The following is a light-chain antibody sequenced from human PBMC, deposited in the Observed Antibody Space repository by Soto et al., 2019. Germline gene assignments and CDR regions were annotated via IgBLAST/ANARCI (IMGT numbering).Light chain of an antibody. CDR1: SSNIGAAYD. CDR2: GNN. CDR3: QSYDSSLSGWV. Sequence: QSVLTQSPSVSGAAGQKVTISCTRSSSNIGAAYDVHWYQHLPGTAPKLLIYGNNNRPSGVPDRFSGSKSGTSASLAITGLQAEDEADYYCQSYDSSLSGWVFGGGTQLTVL. J-gene: IGLJ3*02. V-gene: IGLV1-40*01.